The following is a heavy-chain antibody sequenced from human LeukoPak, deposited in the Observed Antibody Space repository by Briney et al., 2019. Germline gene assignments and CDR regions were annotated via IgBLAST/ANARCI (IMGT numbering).Heavy chain of an antibody. D-gene: IGHD6-19*01. J-gene: IGHJ4*02. CDR1: GYTFTIFG. CDR2: ISAYNGNT. Sequence: ASVKVSCKASGYTFTIFGINWVRQAPGQGLEWMGWISAYNGNTNYAQKIQDRVTMTTDTSTRTAYMELRSLRSDDTAVYYCARAKSVVVTGAGALGYWGQGTLVTVSS. CDR3: ARAKSVVVTGAGALGY. V-gene: IGHV1-18*01.